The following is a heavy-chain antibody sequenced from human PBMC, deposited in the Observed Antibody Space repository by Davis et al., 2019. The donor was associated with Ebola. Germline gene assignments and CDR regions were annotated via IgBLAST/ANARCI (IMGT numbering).Heavy chain of an antibody. CDR3: AKFPLRWHYFDY. D-gene: IGHD4-23*01. CDR2: ISSSSSYI. Sequence: PGGSLRLSCAASGFTFSSYSMNWVRQAPGKGLEWVSSISSSSSYIYYADSVKGRFTISRDNAKNSLYLQMNSLRAEDTAVYYCAKFPLRWHYFDYWGQGTLVTVSS. CDR1: GFTFSSYS. V-gene: IGHV3-21*04. J-gene: IGHJ4*02.